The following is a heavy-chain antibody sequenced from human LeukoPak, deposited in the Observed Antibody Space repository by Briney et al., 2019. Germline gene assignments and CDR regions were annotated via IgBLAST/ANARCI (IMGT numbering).Heavy chain of an antibody. CDR3: ARDKRVGVAGSGAHDAFDI. J-gene: IGHJ3*02. V-gene: IGHV1-2*02. D-gene: IGHD3-10*01. CDR1: GYTFTGYY. CDR2: INPNSGGT. Sequence: VASVKVSCKASGYTFTGYYMRWVRQAPGQGLEWMGWINPNSGGTNYAQKFQGRVTMTRDTSISTAYMELSRLRSDDTAVYYCARDKRVGVAGSGAHDAFDIWGQGTMVTVSS.